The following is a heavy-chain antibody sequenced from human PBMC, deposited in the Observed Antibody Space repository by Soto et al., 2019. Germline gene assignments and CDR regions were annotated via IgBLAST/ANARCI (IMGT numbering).Heavy chain of an antibody. CDR1: GFPFSSYG. Sequence: GGSLRLSCAASGFPFSSYGMHWVRQAPGKGLEWVAVIWYDGSNKYYADSVKGRFTISIDNSKNTLYLQMNSLRAEDTAVYYCARAPPYYYDSTAGYYYGMDVWGQGTTVTVSS. CDR2: IWYDGSNK. V-gene: IGHV3-33*01. CDR3: ARAPPYYYDSTAGYYYGMDV. J-gene: IGHJ6*02. D-gene: IGHD3-22*01.